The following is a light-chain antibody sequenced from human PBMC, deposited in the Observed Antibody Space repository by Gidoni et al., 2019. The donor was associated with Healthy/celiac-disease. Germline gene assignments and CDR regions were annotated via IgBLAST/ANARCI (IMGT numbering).Light chain of an antibody. J-gene: IGKJ3*01. V-gene: IGKV2-28*01. CDR1: QSLLHSNGYNY. CDR3: MQALQTPPWVT. Sequence: DIVMTQSALSLPVTPGEPASISCRSSQSLLHSNGYNYLDWYLQKPGQSPQLLIYLGSNRASGVPDRFSGSGSGTDFTLKISRVEAEDVGVYYCMQALQTPPWVTFXPXTKVDIK. CDR2: LGS.